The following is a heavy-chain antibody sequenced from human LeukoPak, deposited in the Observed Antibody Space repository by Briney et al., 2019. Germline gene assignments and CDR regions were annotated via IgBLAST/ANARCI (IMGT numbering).Heavy chain of an antibody. CDR2: IYHSGST. CDR3: AINDFWSGVDY. D-gene: IGHD3-3*01. CDR1: GGSISSGGYY. J-gene: IGHJ4*02. V-gene: IGHV4-30-2*01. Sequence: SQTLSLTCTVSGGSISSGGYYWSWIRQPPGKGLEWIGYIYHSGSTYYNPSLKSRVTISVDRSKNQFSLKLSSVTAADTAVYYCAINDFWSGVDYWGQGTLVTVSS.